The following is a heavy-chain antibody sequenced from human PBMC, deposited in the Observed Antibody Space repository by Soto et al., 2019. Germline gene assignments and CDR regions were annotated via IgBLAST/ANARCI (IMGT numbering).Heavy chain of an antibody. CDR2: INHSGST. J-gene: IGHJ5*02. CDR1: GGSFSGYY. V-gene: IGHV4-34*01. Sequence: QVQLQQWGAGLLKPSETLSLTCAVYGGSFSGYYWSWIRQPPGKGLVWIGEINHSGSTNYNPSLKSRVTISVDTSKNQFSLKLSSVTAADTAVYYCARGAVTIDWFDPWGQGTLVTVSS. D-gene: IGHD4-4*01. CDR3: ARGAVTIDWFDP.